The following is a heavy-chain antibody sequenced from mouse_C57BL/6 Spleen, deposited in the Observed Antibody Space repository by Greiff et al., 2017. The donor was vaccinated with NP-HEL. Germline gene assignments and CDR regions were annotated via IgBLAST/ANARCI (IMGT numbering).Heavy chain of an antibody. CDR1: GYTFTSYG. V-gene: IGHV1-81*01. CDR2: IYPRRGNT. Sequence: VQLQQSGAELARPGASVKLSCKASGYTFTSYGISWVKPRTGQGLEWIREIYPRRGNTYSNEKFHGPATLTADKSSSTAYMELLTLTSEDSAVYVCARRRYYSGSSYYYWGQGTTLTVSS. CDR3: ARRRYYSGSSYYY. J-gene: IGHJ2*01. D-gene: IGHD1-1*01.